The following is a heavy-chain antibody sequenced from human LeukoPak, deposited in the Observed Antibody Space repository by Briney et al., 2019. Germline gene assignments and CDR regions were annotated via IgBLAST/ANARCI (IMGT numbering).Heavy chain of an antibody. CDR3: ATQSMIVVVITSQLDAFDI. V-gene: IGHV4-39*07. J-gene: IGHJ3*02. CDR2: IYYSGST. D-gene: IGHD3-22*01. CDR1: VGSISISSYY. Sequence: SETLSLPCTVSVGSISISSYYWAGIRQPPGKGLEWIGRIYYSGSTYYNPSLKSRVTISVDTSKNQFSLKLSSVTAADTAVYYCATQSMIVVVITSQLDAFDIWGQGTMVTVSS.